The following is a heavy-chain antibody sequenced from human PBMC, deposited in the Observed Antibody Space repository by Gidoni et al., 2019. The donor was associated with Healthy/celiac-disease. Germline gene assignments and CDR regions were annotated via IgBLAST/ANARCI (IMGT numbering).Heavy chain of an antibody. CDR1: GFTFSSYA. D-gene: IGHD6-13*01. CDR2: IRGSGGST. J-gene: IGHJ5*02. Sequence: EVQLLESGGGLVQPGGSLRLSCAASGFTFSSYAMSWVRQAPGKGLEWVSAIRGSGGSTYYADSVKGRFTISRDNSKNTLYLKMNSLRAEDTAVYYCAKDADSSSWYLGWFDPWGQGTLVTVSS. V-gene: IGHV3-23*01. CDR3: AKDADSSSWYLGWFDP.